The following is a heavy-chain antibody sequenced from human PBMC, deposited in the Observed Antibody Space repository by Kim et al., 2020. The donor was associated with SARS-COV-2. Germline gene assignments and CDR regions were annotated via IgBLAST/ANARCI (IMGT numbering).Heavy chain of an antibody. J-gene: IGHJ4*02. CDR3: AKETSGSYYVTAEFDY. Sequence: GGSLRLSCAASGFTFSSYAMSWVRQAPGKGLEWVSAISGSGGSTYYADSVKGRFTISRDNSKNTLYLQMNSLRAEDTAVYYCAKETSGSYYVTAEFDYWGQGTLVTVSS. V-gene: IGHV3-23*01. CDR1: GFTFSSYA. CDR2: ISGSGGST. D-gene: IGHD1-26*01.